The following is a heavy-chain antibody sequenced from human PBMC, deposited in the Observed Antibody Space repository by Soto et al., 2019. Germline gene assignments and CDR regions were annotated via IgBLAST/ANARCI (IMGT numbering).Heavy chain of an antibody. D-gene: IGHD1-7*01. Sequence: QMRLQESGSGLVKPSQTLSLTCAVSGGSISSGGYAWNWIRQPPGKGLEWIGYIYHSGYTSYNPPLKNRVTISVDKSKNQFSLTLSFVTAADTAVYYCARDSLTGNYFDPWGQGTLVTVSS. CDR3: ARDSLTGNYFDP. J-gene: IGHJ5*02. V-gene: IGHV4-30-2*01. CDR1: GGSISSGGYA. CDR2: IYHSGYT.